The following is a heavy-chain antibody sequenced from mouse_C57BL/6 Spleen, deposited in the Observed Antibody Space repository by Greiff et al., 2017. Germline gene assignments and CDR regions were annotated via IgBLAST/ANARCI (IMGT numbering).Heavy chain of an antibody. J-gene: IGHJ4*01. CDR3: ARGGLRRYYAMDY. Sequence: QVQLQQPGAELVKPGASVKLSCKASGYTFTSYWMQWVKQRPGQGLEWMGAIDPSDSYTNYNQKFKGKATLTVDTSSSTAYMQLSSLTSEDSAVYYCARGGLRRYYAMDYWGQGTSVTVSS. CDR1: GYTFTSYW. D-gene: IGHD2-4*01. V-gene: IGHV1-50*01. CDR2: IDPSDSYT.